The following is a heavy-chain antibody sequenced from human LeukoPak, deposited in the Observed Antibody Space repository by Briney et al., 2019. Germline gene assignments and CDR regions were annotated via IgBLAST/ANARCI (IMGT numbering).Heavy chain of an antibody. V-gene: IGHV4-39*01. D-gene: IGHD6-13*01. CDR1: GDSISNNSYY. CDR2: IYYGGST. Sequence: SDTLTLTCTVSGDSISNNSYYWVWNPQPPGKELVWVRSIYYGGSTYYNWSLKSRVNISVDTSKNQFSLKLSSVPAADTAVYYCARGEIAAAGTTVAEGYFDYWGQGTLVTVSS. J-gene: IGHJ4*02. CDR3: ARGEIAAAGTTVAEGYFDY.